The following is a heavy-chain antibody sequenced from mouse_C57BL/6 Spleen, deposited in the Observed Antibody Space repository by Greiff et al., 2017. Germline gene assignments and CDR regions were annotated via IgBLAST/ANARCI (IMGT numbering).Heavy chain of an antibody. CDR1: GFTFSDYG. CDR3: ARHSPGGVFDY. CDR2: ISNLAYSI. Sequence: EVHLVESGGGLVQPGGSLKLSCAASGFTFSDYGMAWVRQAPRKGPEWVAFISNLAYSIYYADTVTGRFTISRENAKNTLYLEMSSLRSEDTARYYCARHSPGGVFDYWGQGTTLTVSS. J-gene: IGHJ2*01. V-gene: IGHV5-15*01.